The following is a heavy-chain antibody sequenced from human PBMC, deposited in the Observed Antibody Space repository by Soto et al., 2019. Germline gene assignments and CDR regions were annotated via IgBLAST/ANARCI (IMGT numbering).Heavy chain of an antibody. CDR2: INAYNGNT. V-gene: IGHV1-18*01. Sequence: ASVKVSCKASGYTFTSYGISWVRQAPGQGLEWMGWINAYNGNTNYAQKLQGRVTMTTDMSTSTAYMELSSLRSEDTAVYYCAADFSGYCDYWGQGTLVTVSS. CDR3: AADFSGYCDY. CDR1: GYTFTSYG. J-gene: IGHJ4*02. D-gene: IGHD2-15*01.